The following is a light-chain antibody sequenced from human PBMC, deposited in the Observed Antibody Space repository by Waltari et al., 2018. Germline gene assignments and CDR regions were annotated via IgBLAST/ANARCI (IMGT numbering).Light chain of an antibody. CDR1: QSVLYSSKNKNY. CDR3: QQYYSTPPT. CDR2: WAS. Sequence: DIVMTQSPDSLAVSLGERATINCNSSQSVLYSSKNKNYLAWYQHKPGQPPKLLIYWASTRESGVPDRFSGSGSGTDFTLTISSLQAEDVAVYYCQQYYSTPPTFGQGTKVEIK. V-gene: IGKV4-1*01. J-gene: IGKJ1*01.